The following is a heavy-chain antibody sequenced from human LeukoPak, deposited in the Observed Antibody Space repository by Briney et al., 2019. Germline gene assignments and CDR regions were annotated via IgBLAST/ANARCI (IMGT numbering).Heavy chain of an antibody. Sequence: SETLSLTCAVYGGSFSGYYWSWIRQPPGKGLEWIGEINHSGSTNYNPSLKSRVTTSVDTSKNQFSLKLSSVTAADTAVYYCARLSWPHYYYYYYMDVWGKGTTVTVSS. CDR2: INHSGST. J-gene: IGHJ6*03. CDR3: ARLSWPHYYYYYYMDV. D-gene: IGHD2/OR15-2a*01. V-gene: IGHV4-34*01. CDR1: GGSFSGYY.